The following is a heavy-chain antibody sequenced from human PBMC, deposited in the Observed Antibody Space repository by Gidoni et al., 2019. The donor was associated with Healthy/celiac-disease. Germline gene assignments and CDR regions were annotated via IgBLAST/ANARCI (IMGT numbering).Heavy chain of an antibody. Sequence: EVQLLETGGGLVQPVGSLSLSCAASGFTVSIYAMSWVRQATGKGLEWVSAISGSGGSTYYDDSVKGRFTRSRDNSKNTLYLQMTSLRAEDTAVYYCAKRSNYDFWSGFIDYWGQGTLVTVSS. CDR1: GFTVSIYA. J-gene: IGHJ4*02. CDR3: AKRSNYDFWSGFIDY. V-gene: IGHV3-23*01. CDR2: ISGSGGST. D-gene: IGHD3-3*01.